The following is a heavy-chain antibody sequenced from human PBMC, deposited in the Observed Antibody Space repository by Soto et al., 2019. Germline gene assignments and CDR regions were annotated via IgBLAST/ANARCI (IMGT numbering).Heavy chain of an antibody. D-gene: IGHD3-3*01. CDR3: ARGALAIFGVVTSDWYFDL. V-gene: IGHV1-69*01. CDR2: IIPIFGTA. J-gene: IGHJ2*01. CDR1: GGTFSSYA. Sequence: QVQLVQSGAEVKKPGSSVKVSCKASGGTFSSYAISWVRQAPGQGLEWMGGIIPIFGTANYAQKFQGRVTITADESVSPAHMEVSSLRSDYTAVYYCARGALAIFGVVTSDWYFDLWGRGTLVTVAS.